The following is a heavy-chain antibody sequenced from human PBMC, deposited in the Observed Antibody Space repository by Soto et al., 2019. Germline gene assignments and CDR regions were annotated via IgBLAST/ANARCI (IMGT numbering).Heavy chain of an antibody. CDR1: GGSISSYY. J-gene: IGHJ5*02. Sequence: PSETLSLTCTVSGGSISSYYWSWIRQPPGKGLEWIGYIYYSGSTNYNPSLKSRVTISVDTFKNQFSLKLSSVTAADTAVYYCARVVSSTYYDFWSGYYTGGWFDPWGQGTLVTVSS. CDR3: ARVVSSTYYDFWSGYYTGGWFDP. D-gene: IGHD3-3*01. V-gene: IGHV4-59*01. CDR2: IYYSGST.